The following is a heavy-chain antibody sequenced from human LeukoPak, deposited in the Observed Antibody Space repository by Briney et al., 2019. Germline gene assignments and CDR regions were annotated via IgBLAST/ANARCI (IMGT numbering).Heavy chain of an antibody. J-gene: IGHJ3*02. Sequence: PGGSLRLSCAASGFTFSSYSMSWVRQAPGKGLEWVSAISGSGGSTYYADSVRGQFTISRDNSKNTLYLQMNSLRAEDTAVYYCAKKESGYCSSTSCYTDAFDIWGQGTMVTVSS. CDR1: GFTFSSYS. D-gene: IGHD2-2*02. V-gene: IGHV3-23*01. CDR3: AKKESGYCSSTSCYTDAFDI. CDR2: ISGSGGST.